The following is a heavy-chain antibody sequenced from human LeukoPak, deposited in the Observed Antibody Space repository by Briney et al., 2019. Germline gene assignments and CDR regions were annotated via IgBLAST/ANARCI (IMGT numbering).Heavy chain of an antibody. J-gene: IGHJ4*02. CDR1: GGSISSYY. D-gene: IGHD5-12*01. CDR2: IYHSGST. Sequence: SETLSLTCTVSGGSISSYYWGWIRQRPGKGLEWIGSIYHSGSTYYNPSLKSRVTISVDTSKNQFSLKLSSVTAADTAVYYCARDIVAGANLDYWGQGTLVTVSS. V-gene: IGHV4-38-2*02. CDR3: ARDIVAGANLDY.